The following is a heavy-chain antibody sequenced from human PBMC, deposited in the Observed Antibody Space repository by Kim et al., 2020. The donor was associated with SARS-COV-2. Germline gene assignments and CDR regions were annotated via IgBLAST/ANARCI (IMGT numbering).Heavy chain of an antibody. J-gene: IGHJ4*01. V-gene: IGHV3-23*01. CDR1: GFTFSTYV. Sequence: GGSLRLSCAASGFTFSTYVMSWVRQVPGKGLEWVSSISGDGGAIYYADSVKGRFTISRDNSKNTVYLQMSSLRAEDTAVDYCTKDVPVVVTTTPYYFD. CDR2: ISGDGGAI. D-gene: IGHD2-21*02. CDR3: TKDVPVVVTTTPYYFD.